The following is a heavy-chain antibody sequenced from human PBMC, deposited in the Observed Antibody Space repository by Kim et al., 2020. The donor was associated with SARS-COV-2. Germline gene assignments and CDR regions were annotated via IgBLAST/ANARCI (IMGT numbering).Heavy chain of an antibody. Sequence: AQKFQGRVTMTRDTSISTAYMELSRLRSDDTAVYYCARDGTVDTDNWFDPWGQGTLVTVSS. J-gene: IGHJ5*02. CDR3: ARDGTVDTDNWFDP. D-gene: IGHD5-18*01. V-gene: IGHV1-2*02.